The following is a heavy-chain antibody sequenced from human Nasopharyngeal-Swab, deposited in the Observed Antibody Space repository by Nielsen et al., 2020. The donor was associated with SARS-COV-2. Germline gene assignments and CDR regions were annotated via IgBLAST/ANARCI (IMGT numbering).Heavy chain of an antibody. Sequence: ETLSLTCAASGFTFSSYAMSWVRQAPGKGLEWVSTISGSGGSTYYADSVKGRFTISRDNSKNTLYLQMSSLRAEDTAVYYCARSGELRFLEWLNTRPDYWGQGALVTVSS. D-gene: IGHD3-3*01. J-gene: IGHJ4*02. CDR2: ISGSGGST. V-gene: IGHV3-23*01. CDR1: GFTFSSYA. CDR3: ARSGELRFLEWLNTRPDY.